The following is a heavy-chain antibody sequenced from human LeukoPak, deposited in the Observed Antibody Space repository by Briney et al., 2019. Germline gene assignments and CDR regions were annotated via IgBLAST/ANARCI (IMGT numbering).Heavy chain of an antibody. D-gene: IGHD3-10*01. CDR1: GGSIRSFY. V-gene: IGHV4-59*08. J-gene: IGHJ4*02. CDR2: VSDSGNT. Sequence: SETLSLTCTVAGGSIRSFYWSCFRQPPGRGLEWIAYVSDSGNTNSNPSLKSRLTMSIDTSKNEFSLKLSSVTAADTAVYYCARLGGSYSVDYWGQGTLVTVSS. CDR3: ARLGGSYSVDY.